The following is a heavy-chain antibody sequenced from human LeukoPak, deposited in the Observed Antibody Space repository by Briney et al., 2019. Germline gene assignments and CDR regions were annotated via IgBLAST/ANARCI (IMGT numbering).Heavy chain of an antibody. CDR1: GFTFSTSW. V-gene: IGHV3-7*01. CDR2: IKQDGSEK. J-gene: IGHJ3*02. CDR3: ARDNGPSGYDAFDI. Sequence: GGSLRLSCAASGFTFSTSWMTWVRQAPGKGLEWVANIKQDGSEKFCVDSVKGRFTISRDNAKNSLYLQMNSLRAEDTAVYYCARDNGPSGYDAFDIWGQATMVTVSS. D-gene: IGHD5-12*01.